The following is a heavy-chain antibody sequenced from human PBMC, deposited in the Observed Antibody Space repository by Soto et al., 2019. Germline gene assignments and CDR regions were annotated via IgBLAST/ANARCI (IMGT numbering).Heavy chain of an antibody. CDR2: IYHSGST. V-gene: IGHV4-4*02. CDR1: GGSISSSNW. D-gene: IGHD1-26*01. CDR3: ARAGSYDFDD. Sequence: TLSLTCAVSGGSISSSNWWSWVRQPPGKGLEWIGEIYHSGSTNYNPSLKSRVTISVDESKNQFSLKLSSVTAADTAVYYCARAGSYDFDDWGQGTRVTVAS. J-gene: IGHJ4*02.